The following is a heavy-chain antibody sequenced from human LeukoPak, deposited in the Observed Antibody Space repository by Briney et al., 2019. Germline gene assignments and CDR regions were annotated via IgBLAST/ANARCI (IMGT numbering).Heavy chain of an antibody. J-gene: IGHJ4*02. Sequence: PSETLSLTCAVYGGSFSGYYWSWIRQPPGKGLEWIGEINHSGSTNYNPSLKTRVTISVDTAKNQFSLNLRSVTAPDTAVYYCARGFGGCSGGSCYSPRWYFDYGAREPWSPSPQ. CDR3: ARGFGGCSGGSCYSPRWYFDY. V-gene: IGHV4-34*01. CDR2: INHSGST. D-gene: IGHD2-15*01. CDR1: GGSFSGYY.